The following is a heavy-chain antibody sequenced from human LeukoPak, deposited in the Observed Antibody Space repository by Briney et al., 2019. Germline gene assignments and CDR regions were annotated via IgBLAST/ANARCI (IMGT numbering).Heavy chain of an antibody. CDR1: GFTFSSYS. D-gene: IGHD6-6*01. Sequence: GGSLRLSCAASGFTFSSYSMNWIRQAPGKGLEWVSSISSSSSYIYYADSVRGRFTISRDNAKNSLYLQMKSLRAEDTAVYYCAREGIAARLVGGWFDPWGQGTLVTVSS. CDR3: AREGIAARLVGGWFDP. CDR2: ISSSSSYI. V-gene: IGHV3-21*01. J-gene: IGHJ5*02.